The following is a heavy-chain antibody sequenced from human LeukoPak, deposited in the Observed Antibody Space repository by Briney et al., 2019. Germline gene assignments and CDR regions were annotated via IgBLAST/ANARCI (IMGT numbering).Heavy chain of an antibody. V-gene: IGHV1-69*06. CDR1: GGTFSSYA. J-gene: IGHJ5*02. D-gene: IGHD2-15*01. CDR3: AALPPGYCSGGSCSIGGNWFDP. CDR2: IIPIFGTA. Sequence: ASVKVSCKASGGTFSSYAISWVRQAPGQGLEWMGGIIPIFGTANYAQKFQGRVTITAAKSTSTAYMELSSLRSEDTAVYYCAALPPGYCSGGSCSIGGNWFDPWGQGTLVTVSS.